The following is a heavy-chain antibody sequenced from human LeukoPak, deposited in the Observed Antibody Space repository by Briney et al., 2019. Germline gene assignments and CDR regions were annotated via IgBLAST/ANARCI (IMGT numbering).Heavy chain of an antibody. CDR3: AGTRPLLEWSEGAFDI. V-gene: IGHV1-2*06. Sequence: ASVKVSCKASGYTFTGYYMHLVRQAPGQGLEWMGRINPNSGGTNYAQKFQGRVTMTRDTSISTAYMELSRLRSDDTAVYYCAGTRPLLEWSEGAFDIWGQGTMVTVSS. D-gene: IGHD3-3*01. CDR2: INPNSGGT. J-gene: IGHJ3*02. CDR1: GYTFTGYY.